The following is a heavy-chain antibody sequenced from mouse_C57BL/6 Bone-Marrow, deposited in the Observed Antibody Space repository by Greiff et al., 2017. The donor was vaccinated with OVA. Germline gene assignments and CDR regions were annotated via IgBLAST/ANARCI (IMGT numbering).Heavy chain of an antibody. CDR2: IYTGGGST. D-gene: IGHD2-1*01. Sequence: QVQLQQSGAELVRPGTSVKMSCKASGYTFTNYWIGWAKQRPGHGLEWIGDIYTGGGSTNYNEKFKGKATLTAAKASSTAYMQFSSLTSEDASIYYCARFGNYEYYFDYWGQGTTLTVSS. J-gene: IGHJ2*01. CDR1: GYTFTNYW. CDR3: ARFGNYEYYFDY. V-gene: IGHV1-63*01.